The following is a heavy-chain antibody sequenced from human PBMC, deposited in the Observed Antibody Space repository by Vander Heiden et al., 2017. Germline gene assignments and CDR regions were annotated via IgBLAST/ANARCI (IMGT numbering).Heavy chain of an antibody. V-gene: IGHV4-30-2*01. Sequence: QLQLQESGSGLVKPSQNLSLTCAVAGGSISSGGYSWRWLRQPPGKGLEWIGYIYHSGSTYYNPSLKSRVTISVDRSKNQFSLKLSSVTAADTAVYYCAREGAGLRFDPWGQGTLVTVSS. D-gene: IGHD6-13*01. CDR3: AREGAGLRFDP. CDR2: IYHSGST. CDR1: GGSISSGGYS. J-gene: IGHJ5*02.